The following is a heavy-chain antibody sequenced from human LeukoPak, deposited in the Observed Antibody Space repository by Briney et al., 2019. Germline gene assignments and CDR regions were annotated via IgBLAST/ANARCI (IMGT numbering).Heavy chain of an antibody. V-gene: IGHV3-30*14. CDR3: VREGNWAY. J-gene: IGHJ4*02. Sequence: GGSLRLSCAASGFTFSSYAMHWVRQAPGKGLEWVAVISYDGSNKYYADSVKGRFTISRDNSKNTLFLQMNSLRTEDTAIYYCVREGNWAYWGLGTLVTVSS. CDR2: ISYDGSNK. D-gene: IGHD1-1*01. CDR1: GFTFSSYA.